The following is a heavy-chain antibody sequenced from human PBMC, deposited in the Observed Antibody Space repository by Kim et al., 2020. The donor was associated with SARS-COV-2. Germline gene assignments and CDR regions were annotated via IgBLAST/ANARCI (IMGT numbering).Heavy chain of an antibody. CDR1: GGSISSGGYY. V-gene: IGHV4-31*03. CDR3: ARDQVMVTPAFDI. Sequence: SETLSLTCTVSGGSISSGGYYWSWIRQHPGQGLEWIGYIYYSGSTYYNPSLKSRVTISVDTSKNQFSLKLSSVTAADTSVYYCARDQVMVTPAFDIWGQGTMVTVSS. CDR2: IYYSGST. D-gene: IGHD4-4*01. J-gene: IGHJ3*02.